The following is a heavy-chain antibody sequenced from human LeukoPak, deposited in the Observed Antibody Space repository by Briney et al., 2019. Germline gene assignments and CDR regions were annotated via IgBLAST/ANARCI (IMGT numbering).Heavy chain of an antibody. Sequence: ASVKVSCKASGGTFSSYAISWVRQAPGQGLEWMGRIIPILGIANYAQKFQGRVTITADKSTSTAYMELSSLRSEDTAVYYCARETDYYDSSGYPQTEYGAFDIWGQGTMVTVSS. CDR1: GGTFSSYA. CDR3: ARETDYYDSSGYPQTEYGAFDI. CDR2: IIPILGIA. J-gene: IGHJ3*02. V-gene: IGHV1-69*04. D-gene: IGHD3-22*01.